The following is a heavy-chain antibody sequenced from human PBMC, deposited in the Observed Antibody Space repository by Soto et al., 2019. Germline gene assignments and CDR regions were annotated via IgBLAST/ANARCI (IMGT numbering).Heavy chain of an antibody. J-gene: IGHJ4*02. Sequence: GESLKISCKGSGYSFTSYWIGWVRQMPGKGLEWMGIIYPGDSDTRYSPSFQGQVTISADKSISTAYLQWSSLKASDTAMYYCARHGPTQVITPYTDYWGQGTLVTVSS. CDR2: IYPGDSDT. CDR3: ARHGPTQVITPYTDY. CDR1: GYSFTSYW. V-gene: IGHV5-51*01. D-gene: IGHD3-22*01.